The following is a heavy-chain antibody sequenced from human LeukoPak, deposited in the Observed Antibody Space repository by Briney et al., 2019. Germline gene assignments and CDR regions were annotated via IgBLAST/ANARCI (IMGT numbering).Heavy chain of an antibody. CDR1: GGSISSGGYY. V-gene: IGHV4-31*03. J-gene: IGHJ3*02. CDR2: IYYSGST. CDR3: ARVGSDILTGYGAFDM. Sequence: SETLSLTCTVSGGSISSGGYYWSWIRQHPGKGLEWIGYIYYSGSTYYNPSLKSRVTISVDTSKNQFSRKLSSVTAADTAVYYCARVGSDILTGYGAFDMWGEGTMVSVS. D-gene: IGHD3-9*01.